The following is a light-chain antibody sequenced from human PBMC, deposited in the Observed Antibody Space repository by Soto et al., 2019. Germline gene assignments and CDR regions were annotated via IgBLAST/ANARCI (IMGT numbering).Light chain of an antibody. CDR3: QSFDKYLSAVV. J-gene: IGLJ2*01. CDR2: DNT. V-gene: IGLV1-40*01. CDR1: SSDIGAGYR. Sequence: QSVLTQPPSVSGAPGERVTISCTGSSSDIGAGYRVRWYQQVPGTAPKLLIYDNTNRPSGVSVRFSGSKSGTSASLAISGLQAEDGADYYCQSFDKYLSAVVFGGGTKVTVL.